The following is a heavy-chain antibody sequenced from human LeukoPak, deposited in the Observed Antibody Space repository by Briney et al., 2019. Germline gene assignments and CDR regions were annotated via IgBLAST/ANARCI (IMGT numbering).Heavy chain of an antibody. CDR2: FDPEDGET. V-gene: IGHV1-24*01. Sequence: ASVKVSCKVSGYTLTELSMHWVRQAPGKGLEWMGGFDPEDGETIYAQKFQGRVTMTEDTSTDTAYMELSSLRSEDTAVYYCARSYGSGSYLIRYDYWGQGTLVTVSS. D-gene: IGHD3-10*01. J-gene: IGHJ4*02. CDR1: GYTLTELS. CDR3: ARSYGSGSYLIRYDY.